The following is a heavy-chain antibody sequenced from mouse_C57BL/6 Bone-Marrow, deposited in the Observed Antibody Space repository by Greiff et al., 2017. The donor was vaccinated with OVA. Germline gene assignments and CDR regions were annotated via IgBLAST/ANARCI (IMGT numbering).Heavy chain of an antibody. D-gene: IGHD1-1*01. CDR1: GYTFTGYW. Sequence: VKVVESGAELMKPGASVKLSCKATGYTFTGYWIEWVKQRPGHGLEWIGEILPGRGSTNYNEKFKGKATFTADTSSNTAYMQLSSLTTEDSAIYYCAREGITTVGYAMDYWGQGTSVTVSS. CDR2: ILPGRGST. CDR3: AREGITTVGYAMDY. J-gene: IGHJ4*01. V-gene: IGHV1-9*01.